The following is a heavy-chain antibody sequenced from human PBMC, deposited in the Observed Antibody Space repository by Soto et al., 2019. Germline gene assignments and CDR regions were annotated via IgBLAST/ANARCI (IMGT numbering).Heavy chain of an antibody. CDR1: GGSISSGGYY. V-gene: IGHV4-61*08. Sequence: SETLSLTCTVSGGSISSGGYYWSWIRQHPGKGLEWIGEINHSGNTNYSPSLKSRVTISVDTSKNQFSLNLSSVTAADTAVYYCARGGEYSTSFDYWGQGTLVTVSS. D-gene: IGHD6-6*01. CDR3: ARGGEYSTSFDY. J-gene: IGHJ4*02. CDR2: INHSGNT.